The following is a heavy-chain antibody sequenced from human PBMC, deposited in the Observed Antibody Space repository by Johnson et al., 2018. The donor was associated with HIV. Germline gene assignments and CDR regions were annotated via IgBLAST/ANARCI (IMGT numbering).Heavy chain of an antibody. CDR3: ARARSWSADDAFDI. Sequence: VQLVESGGGLVQPGGSLRLSCAATGLTFSSYSMTWVRQAPGKGLEWVSGISWNSGSIGYADSVKGRFTISRDNAKNSLYLQMNSLRAEDTAVYYCARARSWSADDAFDIWGQGTMVTVSS. D-gene: IGHD1-26*01. CDR1: GLTFSSYS. V-gene: IGHV3-9*01. J-gene: IGHJ3*02. CDR2: ISWNSGSI.